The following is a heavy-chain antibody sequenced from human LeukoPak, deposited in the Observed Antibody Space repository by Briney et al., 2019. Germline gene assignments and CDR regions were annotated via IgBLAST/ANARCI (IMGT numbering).Heavy chain of an antibody. CDR1: GASISNYY. Sequence: SETLSLTCTVSGASISNYYWNWIRQPPGKGLEWIGYFSYSGITNYNPSLKSRVTISIDTSKTQFSLNLSSVTAADTAEYYCARAKLTYSGSQFDYWGQGTLVTVSS. CDR3: ARAKLTYSGSQFDY. CDR2: FSYSGIT. V-gene: IGHV4-59*12. J-gene: IGHJ4*02. D-gene: IGHD1-26*01.